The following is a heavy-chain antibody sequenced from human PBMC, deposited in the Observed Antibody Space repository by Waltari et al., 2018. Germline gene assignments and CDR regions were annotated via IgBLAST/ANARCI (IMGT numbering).Heavy chain of an antibody. D-gene: IGHD4-4*01. CDR2: IYYSGST. V-gene: IGHV4-59*01. CDR1: GGSISSYY. Sequence: QVQLQESGPGLVKPSETLSLTCTVSGGSISSYYWSWIRQPPGKGLEWIGYIYYSGSTSSNPSLNGRVTITVDTSKNQFFLKLSSVTAADTAVYYCGGLGGNSSREYYYYYYMDVWGKGTTVTISS. J-gene: IGHJ6*03. CDR3: GGLGGNSSREYYYYYYMDV.